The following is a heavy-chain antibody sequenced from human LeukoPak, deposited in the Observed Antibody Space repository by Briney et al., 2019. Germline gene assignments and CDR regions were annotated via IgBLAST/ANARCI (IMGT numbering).Heavy chain of an antibody. CDR1: GFTFSTYS. J-gene: IGHJ4*02. V-gene: IGHV3-48*01. CDR2: ISSSSSTI. Sequence: GGSLRLSCAASGFTFSTYSMNWVRQAPGKGLEWVSYISSSSSTIYYADSVKGRSTISRDNAKNSLYLQMNSLRAEDTAVYYCARGSTYYDSSGQVPFDYWGLGTLVTVSS. D-gene: IGHD3-22*01. CDR3: ARGSTYYDSSGQVPFDY.